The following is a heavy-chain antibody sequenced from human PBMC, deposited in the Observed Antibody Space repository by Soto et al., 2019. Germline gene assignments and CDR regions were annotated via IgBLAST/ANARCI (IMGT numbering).Heavy chain of an antibody. D-gene: IGHD6-13*01. V-gene: IGHV3-30*18. CDR2: ISYDGSNK. J-gene: IGHJ3*02. CDR1: GFTFSSYG. CDR3: AKDRGDSSSWSDAFDI. Sequence: QVQLVESGGGVVQPGRSLRLSCAASGFTFSSYGMNWVRQAPGKGLEWVAVISYDGSNKYYADSVKGRFTISRDNSKNTLYLQMNSLRAEDTVVYYCAKDRGDSSSWSDAFDIWGQGTMVTVSS.